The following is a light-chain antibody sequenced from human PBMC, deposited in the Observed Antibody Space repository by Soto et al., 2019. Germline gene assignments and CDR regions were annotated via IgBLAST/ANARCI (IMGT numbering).Light chain of an antibody. CDR2: GVS. Sequence: EIVLTQAPGTLALSPGEGATLSCRASQSVSSSYLAWYQLKPGQAPRLLIYGVSSRATGIPDRFSGSGSGTDFALTISRLEPEDFAVYYCQQYGNLPLTFGGGTKVDIK. CDR1: QSVSSSY. CDR3: QQYGNLPLT. V-gene: IGKV3-20*01. J-gene: IGKJ4*01.